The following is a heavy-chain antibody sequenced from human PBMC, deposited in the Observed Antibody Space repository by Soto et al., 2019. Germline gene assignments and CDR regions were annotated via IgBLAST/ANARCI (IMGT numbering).Heavy chain of an antibody. CDR1: GGSISSSSYY. D-gene: IGHD4-17*01. CDR3: AGLPHTPYGDYISNYYMAV. J-gene: IGHJ6*03. CDR2: IYYSGST. Sequence: SETLSLTCTVSGGSISSSSYYWGWIRQPPGKGLEWIGSIYYSGSTYYNPSLKSRVTISVDTSKNQFSLKLSSVTAADTAVYYCAGLPHTPYGDYISNYYMAVWGKGTTVTVSS. V-gene: IGHV4-39*01.